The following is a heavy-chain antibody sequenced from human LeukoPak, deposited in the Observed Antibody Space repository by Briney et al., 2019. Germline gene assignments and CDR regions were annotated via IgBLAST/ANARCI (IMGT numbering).Heavy chain of an antibody. D-gene: IGHD3-10*01. J-gene: IGHJ3*02. CDR2: ISYDGSNK. Sequence: QPGGSLRLSCAASGFTFSSYGMHWVRQAPGKGLEWVAVISYDGSNKYYADSVKGRLTISRDNSKNTLYLQMNSLRAEDRAVYYCAGFGESSLAFDIWGQGTMVTVSS. CDR1: GFTFSSYG. V-gene: IGHV3-30*03. CDR3: AGFGESSLAFDI.